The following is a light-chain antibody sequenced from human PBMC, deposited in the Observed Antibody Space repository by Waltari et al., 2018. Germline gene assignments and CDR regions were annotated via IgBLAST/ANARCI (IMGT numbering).Light chain of an antibody. V-gene: IGLV2-23*02. CDR2: DVS. CDR1: SRDVGGYHY. CDR3: CSHAGSGTFWV. Sequence: QSVLTQPASVSGSPGQSITISCTGTSRDVGGYHYVSWYQRHPGKAPKVMIFDVSKRPSGVSDRFSGSKSGNTASLTISGLQAEDEADYYCCSHAGSGTFWVFGGGTKLTVL. J-gene: IGLJ2*01.